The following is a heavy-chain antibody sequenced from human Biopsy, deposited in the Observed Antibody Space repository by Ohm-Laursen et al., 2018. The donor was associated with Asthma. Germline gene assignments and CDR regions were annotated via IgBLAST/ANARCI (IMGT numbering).Heavy chain of an antibody. V-gene: IGHV3-30*03. CDR3: ARQSGQDVPDTSAFDI. Sequence: SLRLSCAAAGFVFSQCGMHWVRQGPGKGLEWVAFVSSDGHDKFYEDSVKGRFTISRDNSRNRLYLQINRLTVEDPALYFCARQSGQDVPDTSAFDIWGQGTKVAVSS. J-gene: IGHJ3*02. D-gene: IGHD3-22*01. CDR1: GFVFSQCG. CDR2: VSSDGHDK.